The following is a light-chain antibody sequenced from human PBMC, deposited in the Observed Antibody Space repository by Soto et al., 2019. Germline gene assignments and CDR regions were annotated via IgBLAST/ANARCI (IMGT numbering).Light chain of an antibody. CDR2: GAS. CDR3: QHVYSYPLT. CDR1: QGINHY. Sequence: DIQLTQSPSFLSASVGDRVTITCRASQGINHYVAWYQQKPGTAPKCLIYGASALQSGVPSRFSGSGSWAEFTLSISSLQPEDLATYYCQHVYSYPLTFGGGTRVEI. V-gene: IGKV1-9*01. J-gene: IGKJ4*01.